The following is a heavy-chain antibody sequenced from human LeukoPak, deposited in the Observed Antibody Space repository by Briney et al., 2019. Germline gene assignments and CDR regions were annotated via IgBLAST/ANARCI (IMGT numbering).Heavy chain of an antibody. CDR3: ARGSGYSYGWEDY. V-gene: IGHV3-21*01. CDR2: IRSSSSYI. D-gene: IGHD5-18*01. J-gene: IGHJ4*02. Sequence: PGGSLRLSCAASGFTFSSYSMNWVRQAPGKGLEWVSSIRSSSSYIYYADSVKGRFTISRDNAKNSLYLQMNSLRAEDTAVYYCARGSGYSYGWEDYWGQGTLVTVSS. CDR1: GFTFSSYS.